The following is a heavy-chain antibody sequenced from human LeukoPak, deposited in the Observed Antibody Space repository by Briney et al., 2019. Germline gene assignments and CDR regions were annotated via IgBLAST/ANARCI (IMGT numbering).Heavy chain of an antibody. CDR1: GFTFSRYT. CDR3: ARAPVIFGSGTQDAFDI. CDR2: ISTSSIYK. J-gene: IGHJ3*02. Sequence: GGSLRLSCGASGFTFSRYTMTWVRQAPGKGLEWVASISTSSIYKYCGDPVKGRFTISRDNSRNSAYLQMDSLSPEDTAVYYCARAPVIFGSGTQDAFDIWGQGTMVTVSS. V-gene: IGHV3-21*01. D-gene: IGHD3-10*01.